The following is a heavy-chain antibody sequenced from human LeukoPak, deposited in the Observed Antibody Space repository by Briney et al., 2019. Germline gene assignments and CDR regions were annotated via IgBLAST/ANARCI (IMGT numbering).Heavy chain of an antibody. CDR1: GFTFSSYA. CDR2: ISGSGGST. V-gene: IGHV3-23*01. D-gene: IGHD3-9*01. J-gene: IGHJ4*02. CDR3: AKSAFRRYFDWLLYFDY. Sequence: GGSLRLSCAASGFTFSSYAMSWVRQAPGKGLEWVSAISGSGGSTYYADSVKGRFTISRDNSKNTLYLQMNSLRAEDTAVYYCAKSAFRRYFDWLLYFDYWGQGTLVTVSS.